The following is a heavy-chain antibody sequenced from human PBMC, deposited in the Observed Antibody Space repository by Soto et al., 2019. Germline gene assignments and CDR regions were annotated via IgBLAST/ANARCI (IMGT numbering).Heavy chain of an antibody. J-gene: IGHJ4*02. CDR3: ASESSDSSGYYAVDY. CDR1: GGTISSGGYY. D-gene: IGHD3-22*01. V-gene: IGHV4-31*03. Sequence: SETLSLTCTVSGGTISSGGYYWSWIRQHPGKGLEWIGYIYYSGSTYYNPSLKSRVTISVDTSKNQFSLKLSSVTAADTAVYYCASESSDSSGYYAVDYWGQGTLVTVSS. CDR2: IYYSGST.